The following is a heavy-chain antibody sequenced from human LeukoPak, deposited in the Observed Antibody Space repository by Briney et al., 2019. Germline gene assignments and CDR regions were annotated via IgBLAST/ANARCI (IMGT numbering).Heavy chain of an antibody. D-gene: IGHD3-16*01. CDR3: ARDGIMITFGGVTRYYYGMDV. CDR1: GVTFSSYA. V-gene: IGHV3-64*01. Sequence: GGSLRLSCAASGVTFSSYAMHWVRQAPGKGLEYVSAISSNGNGTYYANSVKGRFTISRDNSKNTLYLQMGSLRAEDMAVYYCARDGIMITFGGVTRYYYGMDVWGQGTTVTVSS. CDR2: ISSNGNGT. J-gene: IGHJ6*02.